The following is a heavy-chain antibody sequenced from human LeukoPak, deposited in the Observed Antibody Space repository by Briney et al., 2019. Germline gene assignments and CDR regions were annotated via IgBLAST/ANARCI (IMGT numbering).Heavy chain of an antibody. J-gene: IGHJ4*02. V-gene: IGHV1-3*01. CDR3: ARDPIGSRWPYYFDY. CDR1: GYTFTTYA. CDR2: INAGNGNT. D-gene: IGHD6-13*01. Sequence: ASVTVSFKASGYTFTTYAKHWVRQAPGQRIEWMGWINAGNGNTKYSQKFQARVTITRDTSASTAYMEMRSLRSEDTAVYYCARDPIGSRWPYYFDYWGQGTLVTVAS.